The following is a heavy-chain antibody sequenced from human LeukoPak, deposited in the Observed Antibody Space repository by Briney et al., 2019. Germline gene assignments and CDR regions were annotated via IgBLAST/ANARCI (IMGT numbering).Heavy chain of an antibody. J-gene: IGHJ4*02. CDR2: IKSRTDGGTT. CDR1: GFTFNNAW. D-gene: IGHD4-17*01. V-gene: IGHV3-15*01. Sequence: PGGSLRLFWAAAGFTFNNAWMSWVRQAPGKGLEWVGRIKSRTDGGTTDYAAPVKGRFTISRDDSKNTLYLQMNSLKTEDTAVYYCTIQLNDYGDYYWGQGTLVTVSS. CDR3: TIQLNDYGDYY.